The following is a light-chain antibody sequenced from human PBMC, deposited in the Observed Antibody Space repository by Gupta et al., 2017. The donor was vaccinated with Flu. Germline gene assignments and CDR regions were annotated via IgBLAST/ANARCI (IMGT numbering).Light chain of an antibody. Sequence: VTISCTGTSSDVGGYNYVSWYQQHPGKAPKLMIYEVSKRPSGVPDRFSGSKSGNTASLTVSGLQAEDEADYYCSSYAGSNSPYVFGTGTKVTVL. J-gene: IGLJ1*01. CDR1: SSDVGGYNY. CDR3: SSYAGSNSPYV. CDR2: EVS. V-gene: IGLV2-8*01.